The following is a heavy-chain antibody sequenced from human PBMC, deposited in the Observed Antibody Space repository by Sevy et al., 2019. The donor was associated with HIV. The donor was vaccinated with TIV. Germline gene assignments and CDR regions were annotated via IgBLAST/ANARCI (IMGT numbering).Heavy chain of an antibody. Sequence: GASVKVSCKASGGTFSSYAISWVRQAPGQGLEWMGGIIPIFGTANYAQKFQGRVTITADESTSTAYMELSSLRSEDTAVYYCARSDILTGYLLYFDYWGQGTLVTVSS. D-gene: IGHD3-9*01. J-gene: IGHJ4*02. CDR1: GGTFSSYA. CDR2: IIPIFGTA. CDR3: ARSDILTGYLLYFDY. V-gene: IGHV1-69*13.